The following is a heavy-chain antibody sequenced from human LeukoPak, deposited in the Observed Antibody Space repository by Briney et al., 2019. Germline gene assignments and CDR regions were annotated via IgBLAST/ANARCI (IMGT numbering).Heavy chain of an antibody. CDR1: GFTFSSYS. CDR3: ARARIPHCSGGSCNTGHPLGY. J-gene: IGHJ4*02. Sequence: GGSLRPSCAASGFTFSSYSMNRVRQAPGKGLEWVSSISSSSSYIYYADSVKGRFTISRDNAKNSLYLQMNSLRAEDTAVYYCARARIPHCSGGSCNTGHPLGYWGQGTLVTVSS. D-gene: IGHD2-15*01. CDR2: ISSSSSYI. V-gene: IGHV3-21*01.